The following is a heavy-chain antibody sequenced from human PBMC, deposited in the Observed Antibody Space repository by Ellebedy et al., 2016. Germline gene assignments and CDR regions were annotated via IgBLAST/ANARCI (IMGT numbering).Heavy chain of an antibody. CDR2: INPSGGST. J-gene: IGHJ5*02. V-gene: IGHV1-46*01. CDR3: ARSAGQLVSGENWFDP. CDR1: GYTFTSYY. Sequence: ASVKVSCKASGYTFTSYYMHWVRQAPGQGLEWMGIINPSGGSTSYAQKFQGRVTMTRDTSTSTVYMELSSLRSEDTAVYYCARSAGQLVSGENWFDPWGQGTLVTVSS. D-gene: IGHD6-6*01.